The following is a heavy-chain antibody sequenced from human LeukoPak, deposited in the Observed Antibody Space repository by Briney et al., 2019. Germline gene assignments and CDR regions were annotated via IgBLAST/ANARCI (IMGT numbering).Heavy chain of an antibody. CDR3: AREDYDFWSGYYYYGMDV. J-gene: IGHJ6*02. V-gene: IGHV3-7*03. CDR1: GFTFSSYW. Sequence: GGSLRLSCAAPGFTFSSYWMSWVRQAPGKGLEWVANIKQDGSEKYYVDSVKGRFTISRDNAKNSLYLQMNSLRAEDTAVYYCAREDYDFWSGYYYYGMDVWGQGTTVTVSS. D-gene: IGHD3-3*01. CDR2: IKQDGSEK.